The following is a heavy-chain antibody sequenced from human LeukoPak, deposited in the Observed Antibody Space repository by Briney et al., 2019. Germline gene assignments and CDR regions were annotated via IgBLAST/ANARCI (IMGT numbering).Heavy chain of an antibody. V-gene: IGHV4-59*01. J-gene: IGHJ4*02. D-gene: IGHD4-11*01. CDR1: GGSISSSY. CDR2: IYCSGST. CDR3: ARGGRTDYGNSHFDY. Sequence: SETLSLTCTVSGGSISSSYWSWIRQPPGKGLEWIGYIYCSGSTKYNPSLKSRVTISADSSKNQFFMKLNSVTAADTAVYYCARGGRTDYGNSHFDYWGQGTLVTVSS.